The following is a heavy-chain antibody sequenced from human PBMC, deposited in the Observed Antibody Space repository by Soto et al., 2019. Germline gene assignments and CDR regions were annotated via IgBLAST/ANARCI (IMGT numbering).Heavy chain of an antibody. Sequence: PSETLTLTCTVSGGSISSGDYYWSWIRQPPGKGLEWIGYIYHSGSTYYNPSLKSRVTISVDTSKNQFSLKLSSVTAADTAVYYCARNPRLIAAPNWFDPWGQGTLVTVSS. D-gene: IGHD6-13*01. V-gene: IGHV4-30-4*01. CDR3: ARNPRLIAAPNWFDP. CDR2: IYHSGST. J-gene: IGHJ5*02. CDR1: GGSISSGDYY.